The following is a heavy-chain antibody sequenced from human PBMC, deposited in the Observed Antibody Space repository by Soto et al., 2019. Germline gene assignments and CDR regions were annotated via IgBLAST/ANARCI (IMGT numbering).Heavy chain of an antibody. CDR2: IDPSNSYT. CDR1: GYRFTSYW. Sequence: GESLKISCKGSGYRFTSYWISWVRQMPGKGLEWMGRIDPSNSYTHYSPSFHGHVTISADNSISTAYLQWSNLRASNTAIYYCAFLDTSLDFDFWGQGTLVTVSS. J-gene: IGHJ4*02. CDR3: AFLDTSLDFDF. D-gene: IGHD3-3*02. V-gene: IGHV5-10-1*01.